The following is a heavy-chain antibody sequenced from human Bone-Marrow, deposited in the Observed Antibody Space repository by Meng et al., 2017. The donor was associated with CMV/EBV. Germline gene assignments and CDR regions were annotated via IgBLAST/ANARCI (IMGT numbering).Heavy chain of an antibody. D-gene: IGHD1-26*01. CDR1: GGSFSGYY. Sequence: SETLSLTCAVYGGSFSGYYWSWIRQPPGKGLEWIGYIYYSGSTNYNPSLKSRVTISVDTSKNQFSLKLSSVTAADTAVYYFARLRSGSPDYWGQGTLVTVSS. CDR3: ARLRSGSPDY. J-gene: IGHJ4*02. V-gene: IGHV4-59*01. CDR2: IYYSGST.